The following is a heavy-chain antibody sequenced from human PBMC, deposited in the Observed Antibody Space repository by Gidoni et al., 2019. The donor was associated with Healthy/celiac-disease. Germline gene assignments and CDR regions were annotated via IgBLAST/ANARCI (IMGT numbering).Heavy chain of an antibody. D-gene: IGHD2-2*01. CDR2: INAGNGNT. CDR1: GYIFATYA. CDR3: ARGRPASIGGGFDY. V-gene: IGHV1-3*01. Sequence: QVQLVQSGAEVKKPAASVRVSCKASGYIFATYAMHWVRQAPGQRLEWMGWINAGNGNTKYSQNFQGRVTITRDTSASTAYMDLSSLRSEDTAMYFCARGRPASIGGGFDYWGQGTLVTVSS. J-gene: IGHJ4*02.